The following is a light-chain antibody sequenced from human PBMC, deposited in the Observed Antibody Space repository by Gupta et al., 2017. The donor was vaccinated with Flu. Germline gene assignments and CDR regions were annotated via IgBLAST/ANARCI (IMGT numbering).Light chain of an antibody. CDR2: TNN. CDR3: QAYDTDRRAWV. V-gene: IGLV1-40*01. J-gene: IGLJ3*02. CDR1: SSNVGAGFD. Sequence: SSNVGAGFDVQWYQQLPGTAPQLLIYTNNHRPSGVPDRFSGSKSDTSGSLAITGLQAEDEADYYCQAYDTDRRAWVFGGGTKLTVL.